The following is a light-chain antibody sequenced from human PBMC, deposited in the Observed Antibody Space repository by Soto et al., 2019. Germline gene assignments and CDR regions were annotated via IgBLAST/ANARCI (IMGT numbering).Light chain of an antibody. V-gene: IGLV2-14*01. CDR3: SSYTTSSTLV. J-gene: IGLJ2*01. CDR1: SSDVGAYKY. Sequence: QSALTQPASVSGAPGQSITISCTGTSSDVGAYKYVSWYQQHPGKAPKLMIYDVSNRPSGVSNRFSGSKSGNTASLTISGIQAEDEADYYCSSYTTSSTLVFGGGTKLTVL. CDR2: DVS.